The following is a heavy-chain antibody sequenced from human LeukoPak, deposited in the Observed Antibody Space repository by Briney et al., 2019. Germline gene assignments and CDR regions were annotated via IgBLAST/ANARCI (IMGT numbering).Heavy chain of an antibody. Sequence: GGSLRPSCAASGFTFSSYWMSWVRQAPGKGLEWVANIKQDGSEEYYVDSVKGRFTISRDNAKNSLYLQMNSLRAEDTAVYYCARVGSSGWRFQHWGQGTLVTVSS. CDR1: GFTFSSYW. V-gene: IGHV3-7*01. CDR3: ARVGSSGWRFQH. J-gene: IGHJ1*01. CDR2: IKQDGSEE. D-gene: IGHD6-19*01.